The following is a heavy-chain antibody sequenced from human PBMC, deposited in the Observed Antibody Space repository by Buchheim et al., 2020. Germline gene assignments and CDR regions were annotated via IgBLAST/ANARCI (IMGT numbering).Heavy chain of an antibody. CDR3: ATGIPHGNAARPHYYYYYYGMDV. CDR1: GYTLTELS. Sequence: QVQLVQSGAEVKKPGASVKVSCKVSGYTLTELSMHWVRQAPGKGLEWMGGFDPEDGETIYAQKFQGRVTMTADTSTDTAYMELSSLRYEDTAVYYCATGIPHGNAARPHYYYYYYGMDVWGQGTT. J-gene: IGHJ6*02. V-gene: IGHV1-24*01. CDR2: FDPEDGET. D-gene: IGHD6-6*01.